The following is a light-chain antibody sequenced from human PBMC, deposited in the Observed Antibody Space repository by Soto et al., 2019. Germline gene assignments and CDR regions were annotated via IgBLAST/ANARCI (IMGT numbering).Light chain of an antibody. CDR3: QQYDGH. J-gene: IGKJ2*01. V-gene: IGKV1-5*01. CDR1: QSINYW. Sequence: DIQVTQSPSTLSASVGDSVTITCRASQSINYWLAWYQQKPGKAPRLLIYGASSLQSGVPSRFSGSGSETEFTLTISSLHPDDFATYYCQQYDGHFGQGTKLEVK. CDR2: GAS.